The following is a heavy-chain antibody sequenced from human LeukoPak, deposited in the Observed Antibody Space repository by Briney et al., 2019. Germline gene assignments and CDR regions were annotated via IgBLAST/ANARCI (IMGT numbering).Heavy chain of an antibody. D-gene: IGHD6-13*01. Sequence: QPGGSLSLSCAASGFTFSSYWMSWVRQAPGKGLEWVANIKQDGSEKYYVDSVKGRFTISRDNAKNSLYLQMNSLRAEDTAVYYCARGNFDSSSWYRTYDYWGQGTLATVSS. CDR3: ARGNFDSSSWYRTYDY. V-gene: IGHV3-7*01. CDR2: IKQDGSEK. CDR1: GFTFSSYW. J-gene: IGHJ4*02.